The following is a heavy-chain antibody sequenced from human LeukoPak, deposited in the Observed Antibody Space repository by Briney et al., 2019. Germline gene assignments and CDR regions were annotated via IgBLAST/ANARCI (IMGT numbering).Heavy chain of an antibody. J-gene: IGHJ6*03. CDR3: ASTMVRGVRYYYYYMDV. CDR1: GGSFSGYY. V-gene: IGHV4-34*01. Sequence: PSETLSLTCAVYGGSFSGYYWSWIRQPPGKGLEWIGEINHSGSTNYNPSLKSRVTISVDTSKNQFSLKLSSVTAADTAVYYCASTMVRGVRYYYYYMDVWGKGTTVTISS. D-gene: IGHD3-10*01. CDR2: INHSGST.